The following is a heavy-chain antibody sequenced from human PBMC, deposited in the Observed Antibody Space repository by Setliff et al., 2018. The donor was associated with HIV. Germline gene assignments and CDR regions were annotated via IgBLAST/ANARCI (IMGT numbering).Heavy chain of an antibody. D-gene: IGHD6-13*01. CDR1: GGSISSYYW. CDR3: ARIRGIAAAGYYYYGMDV. Sequence: TLSLTCTVSGGSISSYYWSWIRQPPGKALEWLARIDWDDDKYYSTSLKTRLTISKDTSKNQVVLTMTNMDPVDTATYYCARIRGIAAAGYYYYGMDVWGQGTTVTVSS. J-gene: IGHJ6*02. CDR2: IDWDDDK. V-gene: IGHV2-70*11.